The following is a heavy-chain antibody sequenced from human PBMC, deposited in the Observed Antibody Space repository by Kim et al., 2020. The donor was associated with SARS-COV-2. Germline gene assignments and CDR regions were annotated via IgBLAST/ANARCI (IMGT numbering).Heavy chain of an antibody. CDR1: GYTFTSYA. V-gene: IGHV7-4-1*02. Sequence: ASVKVSCKASGYTFTSYAMNWVRQAPGQGLEWMGWINTNTGNPTYAQGFTGRFVFPLDTSVSTAYLQISSLKAEDTAVYYCARDSSGWNPYYYYYYMDVWGKGTTVTVSS. D-gene: IGHD6-19*01. CDR2: INTNTGNP. CDR3: ARDSSGWNPYYYYYYMDV. J-gene: IGHJ6*03.